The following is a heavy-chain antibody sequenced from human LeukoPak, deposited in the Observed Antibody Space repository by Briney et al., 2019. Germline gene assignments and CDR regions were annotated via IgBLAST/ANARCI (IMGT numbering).Heavy chain of an antibody. CDR3: AAFAMGGHDY. J-gene: IGHJ4*02. CDR2: ISAYNGNT. CDR1: AYTFTSYG. V-gene: IGHV1-18*01. D-gene: IGHD5-18*01. Sequence: AASVKLSCNSSAYTFTSYGISWVRQAPGQGLEWMGWISAYNGNTNYAQKLHGKVTMTTDTSTSTAYMELRSLRSDDTAVYYCAAFAMGGHDYWGQGTLVTVSS.